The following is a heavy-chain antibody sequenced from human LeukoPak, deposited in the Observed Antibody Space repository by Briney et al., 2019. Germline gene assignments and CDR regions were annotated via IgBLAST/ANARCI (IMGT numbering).Heavy chain of an antibody. CDR2: IYYSGST. Sequence: PSETLSLTCTVSGGSISSSYWSWIRQPPGKGLEWIGYIYYSGSTNYNPSLKSRVTIPVDTSKNQFSLKLSSVTAADTAVYYCAGAYYYGSNDFDIWGQGTMVTVSS. CDR3: AGAYYYGSNDFDI. J-gene: IGHJ3*02. D-gene: IGHD3-10*01. V-gene: IGHV4-59*01. CDR1: GGSISSSY.